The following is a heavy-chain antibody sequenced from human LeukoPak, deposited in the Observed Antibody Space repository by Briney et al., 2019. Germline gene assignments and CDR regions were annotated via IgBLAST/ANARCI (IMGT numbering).Heavy chain of an antibody. D-gene: IGHD3-10*01. CDR3: AREIFGSGSYPYF. CDR2: IWHDGSHK. CDR1: GFAFNTYA. J-gene: IGHJ4*02. Sequence: GRSLRLSCAASGFAFNTYAMHWVRQAPGQGLEWVALIWHDGSHKFYSNSVRGQFTISRDNSKNTVSLKMNNLRPEDTAVYYCAREIFGSGSYPYFWGQGTLVTVSS. V-gene: IGHV3-33*01.